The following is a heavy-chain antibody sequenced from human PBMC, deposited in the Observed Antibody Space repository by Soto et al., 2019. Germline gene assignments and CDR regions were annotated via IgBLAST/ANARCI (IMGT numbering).Heavy chain of an antibody. CDR3: ARSHYYGSGSYYFYYYYYGMDV. V-gene: IGHV4-34*01. Sequence: SETLSLTCAISVGSLSVYYWSWIRDPPGKGLEWTGEINHRGSTNYNPSLKSRVTISVDTSKNQFSLKLSSVTAADTAVYYCARSHYYGSGSYYFYYYYYGMDVWGQGTTVTVSS. CDR1: VGSLSVYY. D-gene: IGHD3-10*01. CDR2: INHRGST. J-gene: IGHJ6*02.